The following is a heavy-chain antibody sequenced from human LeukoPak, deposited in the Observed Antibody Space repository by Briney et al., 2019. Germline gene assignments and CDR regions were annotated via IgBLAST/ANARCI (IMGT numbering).Heavy chain of an antibody. CDR1: GFTFSSYS. Sequence: GGSLRLSCAASGFTFSSYSMNWVRQAPGKGLEWVSYISSSSSTIYYAGSVKGRFTISRDNAKNSLYLQMNSLRGEDTAVYYCARDLDYYDSSGYPIHYYYGMDVWGQGTTVTVSS. J-gene: IGHJ6*02. D-gene: IGHD3-22*01. CDR2: ISSSSSTI. CDR3: ARDLDYYDSSGYPIHYYYGMDV. V-gene: IGHV3-48*01.